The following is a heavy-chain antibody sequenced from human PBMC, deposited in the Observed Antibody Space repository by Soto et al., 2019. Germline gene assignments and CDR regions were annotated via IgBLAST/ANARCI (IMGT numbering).Heavy chain of an antibody. CDR1: GFTISTHG. V-gene: IGHV3-33*01. CDR2: IWYDGSNR. J-gene: IGHJ4*02. D-gene: IGHD1-7*01. CDR3: AAATTWNFHFHY. Sequence: QVQLVESGGGVVQPWTSLRLSCAASGFTISTHGMHWVRQAPGKGLEWLANIWYDGSNRFYADSVNGRFTISKDNSKNTLYLQMSSLRAEDTAVYYCAAATTWNFHFHYWGQGTQVTVSS.